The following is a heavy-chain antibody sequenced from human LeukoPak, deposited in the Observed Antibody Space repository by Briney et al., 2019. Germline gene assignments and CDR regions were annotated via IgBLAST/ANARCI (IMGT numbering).Heavy chain of an antibody. J-gene: IGHJ6*03. CDR3: ARLAYDS. D-gene: IGHD3-3*01. CDR1: GYSISSGFH. V-gene: IGHV4-38-2*02. CDR2: VYHSGST. Sequence: SETLSLTCTVSGYSISSGFHWGWIRQPPGKGLEWIGSVYHSGSTYYNPSLKSRVTISVDTPKNQFSLKLTSVTAADTAVYYCARLAYDSWGKGTTVTVSS.